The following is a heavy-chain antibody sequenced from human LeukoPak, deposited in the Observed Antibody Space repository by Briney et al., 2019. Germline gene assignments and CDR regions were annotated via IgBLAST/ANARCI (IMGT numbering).Heavy chain of an antibody. Sequence: SETLSLTCAVYGGSFSGYYWSWIRQPPGKGLEWIGEINHSGSTNYNPSLKSRVTISVDTSKNQFSLKLSSVTAADTAVYHCARGYSSREMATIPYDYWGQGTLVTVSS. V-gene: IGHV4-34*01. J-gene: IGHJ4*02. CDR2: INHSGST. CDR1: GGSFSGYY. D-gene: IGHD5-24*01. CDR3: ARGYSSREMATIPYDY.